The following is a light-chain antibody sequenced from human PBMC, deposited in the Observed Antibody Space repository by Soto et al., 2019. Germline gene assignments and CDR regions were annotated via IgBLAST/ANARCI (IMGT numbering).Light chain of an antibody. J-gene: IGLJ2*01. Sequence: QSALTQPPSASGSPGQSVTLSCTGTSSDVGVYNYVSWYQQHPGKAPKLMIYEVNKRPSGVPDRFSGSKSGNTASLTVSGLQADDEADYYCSSYGGSDNLVFGGGTKHTVL. CDR2: EVN. V-gene: IGLV2-8*01. CDR1: SSDVGVYNY. CDR3: SSYGGSDNLV.